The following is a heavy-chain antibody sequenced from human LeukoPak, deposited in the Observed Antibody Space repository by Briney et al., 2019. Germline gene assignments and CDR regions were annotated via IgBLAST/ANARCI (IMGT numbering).Heavy chain of an antibody. D-gene: IGHD1-26*01. V-gene: IGHV3-30*18. J-gene: IGHJ5*02. Sequence: GGSLRLSCAASGFTFYNYGIHWVRPAPGKGLEWLAVISPDGYGHYADSVKGRFTVSRDNSKNTLYLQMNSLRTDDSAMYYCTKGGGISYNPLDPWGPGTLVTVSS. CDR2: ISPDGYG. CDR1: GFTFYNYG. CDR3: TKGGGISYNPLDP.